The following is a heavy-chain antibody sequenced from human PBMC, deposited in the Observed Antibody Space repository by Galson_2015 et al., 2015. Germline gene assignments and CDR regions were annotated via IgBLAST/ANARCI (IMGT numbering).Heavy chain of an antibody. D-gene: IGHD6-13*01. CDR2: IYYSGST. CDR1: GGSISSSSYY. Sequence: SETLSLTCPVSGGSISSSSYYWGWIRQPPGKGLEWIGSIYYSGSTNYNPSLKSRVTISVDKSKNQFSLKLSSVTAADTAVYYCARVLKQLVLSAFDIWGQGTMVTVSS. J-gene: IGHJ3*02. V-gene: IGHV4-39*07. CDR3: ARVLKQLVLSAFDI.